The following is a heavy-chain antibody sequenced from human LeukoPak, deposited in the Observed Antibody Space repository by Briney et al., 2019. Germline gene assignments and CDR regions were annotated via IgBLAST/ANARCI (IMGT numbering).Heavy chain of an antibody. CDR3: AREDYGEQNFDY. J-gene: IGHJ4*02. D-gene: IGHD4-17*01. CDR2: INHSGST. V-gene: IGHV4-34*01. CDR1: GGSFSGYY. Sequence: PSETLSLTCAVYGGSFSGYYWSWIRQPPGKGLEWIGEINHSGSTNYNPSLNSRVTISVDTSKNQFSLKLSSVTAADTAVYYCAREDYGEQNFDYWGQGTLVTVSS.